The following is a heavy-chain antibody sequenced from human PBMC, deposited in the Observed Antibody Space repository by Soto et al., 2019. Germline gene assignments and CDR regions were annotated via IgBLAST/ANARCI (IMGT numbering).Heavy chain of an antibody. CDR3: ARGVIGPYYDYIWGCYRHLSFYY. V-gene: IGHV1-18*01. J-gene: IGHJ4*02. CDR1: GYTFTSYG. D-gene: IGHD3-16*02. Sequence: QVPLVQSGAEVKKPGASVQVSCKASGYTFTSYGISWVRQAPGQGLDRMGWISAYNGNTNHAEKLQGRLTMTTDTTTSTASMELRSLRSDGTSLYYCARGVIGPYYDYIWGCYRHLSFYYWGQGTLVTSPS. CDR2: ISAYNGNT.